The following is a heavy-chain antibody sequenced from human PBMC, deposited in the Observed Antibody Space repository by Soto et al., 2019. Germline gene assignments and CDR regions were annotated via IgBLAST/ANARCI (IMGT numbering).Heavy chain of an antibody. CDR2: ISADSGYT. CDR3: ARDRPPGSLYGMDA. Sequence: QIQLVQFGGEVARPGASVTVSCEASGYIFTTYGLSWVRQTPAHGLEWMGWISADSGYTQYAQFFQGRVTMTRDTSRNTGYLKMKGLNSDDKGIYYCARDRPPGSLYGMDAWGQGTAVTVSS. J-gene: IGHJ6*02. V-gene: IGHV1-18*01. CDR1: GYIFTTYG.